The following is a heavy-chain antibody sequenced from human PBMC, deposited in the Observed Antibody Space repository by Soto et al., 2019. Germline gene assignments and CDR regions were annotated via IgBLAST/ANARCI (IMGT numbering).Heavy chain of an antibody. CDR2: ISYDGSNK. D-gene: IGHD2-2*01. J-gene: IGHJ6*02. Sequence: PGGSLRLSCAASGFTFSSYAMHWVRQAPGKGLEWVAVISYDGSNKYYADSVKGRFTISRDNSKNTLYLQMNSLRAEDTAVYYCAREDCSSTSCLIYYYYYGMDVWGQGTTVTVSS. V-gene: IGHV3-30-3*01. CDR3: AREDCSSTSCLIYYYYYGMDV. CDR1: GFTFSSYA.